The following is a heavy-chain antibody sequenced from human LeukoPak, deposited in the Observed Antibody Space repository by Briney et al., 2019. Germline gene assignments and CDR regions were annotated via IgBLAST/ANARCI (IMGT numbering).Heavy chain of an antibody. D-gene: IGHD3-10*01. CDR3: ARGSRGLVFY. V-gene: IGHV4-34*01. CDR1: GGSFSGYY. CDR2: INHSGST. J-gene: IGHJ4*02. Sequence: PSETLSLTCAVYGGSFSGYYWSWIRQPPGKGLEWIGEINHSGSTNYNPSLKSRVTISVDTSKNQFSLKLSSVTAADTAVYYCARGSRGLVFYWGQGTLVTVSS.